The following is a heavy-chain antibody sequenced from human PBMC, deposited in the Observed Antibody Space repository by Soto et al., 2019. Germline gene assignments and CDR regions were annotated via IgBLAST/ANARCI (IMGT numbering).Heavy chain of an antibody. V-gene: IGHV2-5*02. CDR1: GFSLRTSGVG. CDR3: AHRLDAFWSRPLAHDLDLDN. CDR2: IYWDDDK. Sequence: SRATLVNPTQTLTLTCTFSGFSLRTSGVGVGWIRQPPGKALEWLALIYWDDDKRYSPSLKSRLTITKDTSKNQVVLTMTNMDPVDTATYYCAHRLDAFWSRPLAHDLDLDNWGQGTLVTVSS. D-gene: IGHD3-3*01. J-gene: IGHJ4*02.